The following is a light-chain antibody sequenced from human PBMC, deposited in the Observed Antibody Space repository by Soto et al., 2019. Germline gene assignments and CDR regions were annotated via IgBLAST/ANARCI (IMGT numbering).Light chain of an antibody. CDR1: SGDIGDYNY. Sequence: QSVLTQRASVSGSPGPSITISCVGTSGDIGDYNYVSWYQQHPGKVPKVIIYDVSNRPSGVSYRFSGTKSGNTASLTVSGLQAEFEVDCYCWSYKLSGTPTLGTWT. CDR3: WSYKLSGTPT. J-gene: IGLJ1*01. CDR2: DVS. V-gene: IGLV2-14*01.